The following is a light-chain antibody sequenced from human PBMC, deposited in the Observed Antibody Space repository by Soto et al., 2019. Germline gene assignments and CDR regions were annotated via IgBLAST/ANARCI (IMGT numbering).Light chain of an antibody. J-gene: IGKJ4*01. CDR2: DAS. CDR1: QRVSSY. CDR3: QQRRNWRLT. Sequence: EIVLTQSPATLSLSPGEIATLSCSASQRVSSYLAWYQQKPGQAPRLLIYDASNRATGIPARFSGSGSGTDLTLTISSLEPEDFAVYYCQQRRNWRLTFGGGTKVEIK. V-gene: IGKV3-11*01.